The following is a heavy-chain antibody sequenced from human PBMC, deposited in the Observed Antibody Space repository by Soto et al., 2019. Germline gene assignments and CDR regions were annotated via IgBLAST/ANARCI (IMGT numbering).Heavy chain of an antibody. CDR2: ISSSGATI. CDR3: VRVGYAYGNDP. V-gene: IGHV3-11*01. D-gene: IGHD3-10*01. CDR1: GFTFSDYY. Sequence: VGSLRLSCAASGFTFSDYYMSWIRQAQGKGLEWISYISSSGATIYYADSVKGRFTTSRDNANNSLFLEMNSLRAEDTAVYYCVRVGYAYGNDPWGQGTLVTVSS. J-gene: IGHJ5*02.